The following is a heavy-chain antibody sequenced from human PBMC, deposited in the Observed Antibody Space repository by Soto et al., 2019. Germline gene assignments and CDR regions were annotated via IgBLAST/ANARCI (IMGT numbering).Heavy chain of an antibody. CDR2: IKSKTDGGTT. D-gene: IGHD3-16*01. CDR3: TTFPYYDYVWGSYTAFDI. V-gene: IGHV3-15*07. Sequence: SVSNAWMNWVRQAPGKGLEWVGRIKSKTDGGTTDYAAPVKGRFTISRDDSKNTLYLQMNSLNTEDTAVYYCTTFPYYDYVWGSYTAFDIWGQGTMVTVSS. CDR1: SVSNAW. J-gene: IGHJ3*02.